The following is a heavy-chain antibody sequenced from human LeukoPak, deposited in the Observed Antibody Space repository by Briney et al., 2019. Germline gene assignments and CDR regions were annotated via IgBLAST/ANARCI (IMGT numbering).Heavy chain of an antibody. CDR2: INHSGST. D-gene: IGHD1-26*01. V-gene: IGHV4-34*01. Sequence: PSETLSLTCGVFGGSFSGYYWSWIRQPPGRGLEWIGEINHSGSTNYNPSLKSRVTISVDTSKNQLSLKLSSVTATDTAVYYCARGSGSYRYWGQETLVTVSS. J-gene: IGHJ4*02. CDR3: ARGSGSYRY. CDR1: GGSFSGYY.